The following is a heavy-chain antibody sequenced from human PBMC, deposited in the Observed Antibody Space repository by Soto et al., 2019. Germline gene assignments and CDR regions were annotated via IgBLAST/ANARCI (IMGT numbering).Heavy chain of an antibody. CDR2: IWYDGSNK. CDR1: GFTFSSYG. D-gene: IGHD1-7*01. Sequence: QVQLVESGGGVVQPGRSLRLSCAASGFTFSSYGMHWVRQAPGKGLEWVAVIWYDGSNKYYADSVKGRFTISRDNSKNTLYLQMNSLRAEDTAVYYCAREKGDWNYVYYYYYGMDVWGQGTTVTVSS. V-gene: IGHV3-33*01. J-gene: IGHJ6*02. CDR3: AREKGDWNYVYYYYYGMDV.